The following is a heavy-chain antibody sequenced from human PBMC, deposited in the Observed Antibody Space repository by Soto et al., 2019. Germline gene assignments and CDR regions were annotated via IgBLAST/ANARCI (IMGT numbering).Heavy chain of an antibody. CDR3: AKALGRDFSDFDS. CDR2: ISGSGGST. J-gene: IGHJ4*02. Sequence: GGSLRLSCAASGFTFSSYSMNWVRQAPGKGLEWVSAISGSGGSTYYADSVAGRFTISRDNSRHTLYLQMNSLRAEDTAIYYCAKALGRDFSDFDSWGQGTQVTVSS. D-gene: IGHD3-10*01. CDR1: GFTFSSYS. V-gene: IGHV3-23*01.